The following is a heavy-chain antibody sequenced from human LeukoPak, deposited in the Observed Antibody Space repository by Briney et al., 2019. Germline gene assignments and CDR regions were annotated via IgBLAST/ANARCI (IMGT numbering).Heavy chain of an antibody. CDR2: INPYSGGT. D-gene: IGHD6-13*01. CDR3: GTSKRSSWYIGD. Sequence: GASVKVSCKASGYTFSDYYMHWVRQAPGQGLEWMGWINPYSGGTNYAEKFQGRVTMTRDTSITTAYMELTRVRSDDTAIYYCGTSKRSSWYIGDWGQGTLVTVSS. CDR1: GYTFSDYY. V-gene: IGHV1-2*02. J-gene: IGHJ4*02.